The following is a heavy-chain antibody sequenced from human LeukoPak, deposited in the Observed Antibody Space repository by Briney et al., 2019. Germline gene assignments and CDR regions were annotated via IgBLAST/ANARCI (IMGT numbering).Heavy chain of an antibody. J-gene: IGHJ6*02. D-gene: IGHD1-26*01. Sequence: SETLSFTCTGSGGSISSYYWIRIRQPPGKGLEWIGYIYYSGSTNYNPSLKSRVTISVDTSKNQFSLKLSSVTAADTAVYYCARHLGATPGGYYYGMDVWGQGTTVTVSS. CDR3: ARHLGATPGGYYYGMDV. CDR1: GGSISSYY. V-gene: IGHV4-59*08. CDR2: IYYSGST.